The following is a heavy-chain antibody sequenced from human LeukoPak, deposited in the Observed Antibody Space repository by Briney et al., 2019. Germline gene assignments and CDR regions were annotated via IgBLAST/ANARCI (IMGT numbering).Heavy chain of an antibody. CDR1: GDSISSGEYY. D-gene: IGHD3-22*01. CDR3: ARETDYDSSGYYGDDAFDI. Sequence: PSQTLSLTCTVPGDSISSGEYYWSWIRQPAGKGLEWIGRIYHSGSTYYNPSLKSRVTISVDTSKKQRSLKLSSVTAADTAVYYCARETDYDSSGYYGDDAFDIWGQGTMVNVSS. V-gene: IGHV4-61*02. J-gene: IGHJ3*02. CDR2: IYHSGST.